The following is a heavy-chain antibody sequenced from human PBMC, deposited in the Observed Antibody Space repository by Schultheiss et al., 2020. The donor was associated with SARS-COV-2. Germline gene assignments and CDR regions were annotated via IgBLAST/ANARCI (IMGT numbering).Heavy chain of an antibody. CDR3: ARVGADSFAYYGMDV. V-gene: IGHV4-39*07. Sequence: SQTLSLTCTVSGGSISSSSYYWGWIRQPPGKGLEWIGSIYYSGSTNYNPSLKSRVTISVDTSKNQFSLKLSSVTAADTAVYYCARVGADSFAYYGMDVWGQGTTVTVSS. CDR2: IYYSGST. J-gene: IGHJ6*02. D-gene: IGHD2-15*01. CDR1: GGSISSSSYY.